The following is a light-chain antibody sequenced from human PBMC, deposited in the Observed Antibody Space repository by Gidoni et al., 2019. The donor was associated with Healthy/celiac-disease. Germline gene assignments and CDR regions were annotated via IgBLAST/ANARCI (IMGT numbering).Light chain of an antibody. V-gene: IGKV3-11*01. CDR1: QSHGTF. Sequence: EIVLPQSPATLSLSPGERATLSCRASQSHGTFLVCYQHKPGQAPRLLIYGASTRSTGVPARFSGAGSGTDFTLTNASLEPEDFEIYYCQQRGRWPLTFGGGTRVEI. CDR3: QQRGRWPLT. CDR2: GAS. J-gene: IGKJ4*01.